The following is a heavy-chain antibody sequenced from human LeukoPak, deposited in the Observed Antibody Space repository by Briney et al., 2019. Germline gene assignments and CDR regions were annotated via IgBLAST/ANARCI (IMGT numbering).Heavy chain of an antibody. CDR2: MNPKTGRT. J-gene: IGHJ4*02. Sequence: ASVKVSCKASGYTFTSYGISWVRQAPGQGFEWMGWMNPKTGRTGFARKFRGRFTMTRNISINTAYLEVTNLRFEDTALYYCVTGVPWDWGQGSLITVSS. CDR3: VTGVPWD. D-gene: IGHD1-26*01. V-gene: IGHV1-8*02. CDR1: GYTFTSYG.